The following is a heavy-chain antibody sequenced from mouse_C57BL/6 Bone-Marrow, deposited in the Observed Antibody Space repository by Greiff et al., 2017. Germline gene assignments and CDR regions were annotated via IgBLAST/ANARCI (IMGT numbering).Heavy chain of an antibody. D-gene: IGHD1-1*01. Sequence: VQLQQPGAELVRPGSSVKLSCKASGYTFTSYWMDWVKQRPGQGLEWIGNIYPSDSETHYNQKFKDKATLTVDKSSSTAYMQLSSLTSDDSAVYYCAKPRGCNTGSGHWYFDVWGTGTTVTVSS. CDR3: AKPRGCNTGSGHWYFDV. CDR2: IYPSDSET. CDR1: GYTFTSYW. J-gene: IGHJ1*03. V-gene: IGHV1-61*01.